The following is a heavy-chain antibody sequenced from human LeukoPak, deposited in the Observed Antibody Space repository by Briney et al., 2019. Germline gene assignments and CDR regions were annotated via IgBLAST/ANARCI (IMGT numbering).Heavy chain of an antibody. J-gene: IGHJ4*02. CDR3: TRNLYGDC. V-gene: IGHV3-74*01. CDR2: MNPDGSGS. Sequence: GGSLRLSCAASGFTFSSYGMHWVRQAPGKGLVWVSRMNPDGSGSYYADSVKGRFTISRDNAKNTLYLQMNSLRAEDTAVYYCTRNLYGDCWGQGTLVTVSS. CDR1: GFTFSSYG. D-gene: IGHD3-16*01.